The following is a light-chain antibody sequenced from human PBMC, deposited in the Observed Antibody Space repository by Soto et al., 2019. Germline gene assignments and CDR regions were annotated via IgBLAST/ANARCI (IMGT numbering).Light chain of an antibody. J-gene: IGKJ1*01. CDR1: QSLLHTSGDNY. Sequence: DIVMTQSPLSLSVTPGEPASISCTSSQSLLHTSGDNYLDWYLQKPGQSPQLLIYLGSNRASGVPDRFSGSGSDTYFTLEISRVEADDVGVYYCMQPLENFRTFGQGTKVDI. V-gene: IGKV2-28*01. CDR3: MQPLENFRT. CDR2: LGS.